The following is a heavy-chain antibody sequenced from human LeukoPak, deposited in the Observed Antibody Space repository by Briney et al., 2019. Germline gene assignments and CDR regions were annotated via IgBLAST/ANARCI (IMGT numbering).Heavy chain of an antibody. Sequence: GGSLRLSCTASGFTFGDYAMSWFRQAPGKGLEWVGFIRSKAYGGTTEYAASVKGRFTISRDDSKSIAYLQMNSLKTEDTAVYYCTRVGALYSYGYYFDYWGQGTLVTVSS. CDR1: GFTFGDYA. D-gene: IGHD5-18*01. CDR2: IRSKAYGGTT. V-gene: IGHV3-49*03. CDR3: TRVGALYSYGYYFDY. J-gene: IGHJ4*02.